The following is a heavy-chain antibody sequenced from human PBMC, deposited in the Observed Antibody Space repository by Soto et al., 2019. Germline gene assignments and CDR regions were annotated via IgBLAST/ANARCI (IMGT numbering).Heavy chain of an antibody. J-gene: IGHJ5*02. CDR3: ARGGVVKRAVAGDNWFDP. CDR2: MNPNSGNT. D-gene: IGHD6-19*01. Sequence: QVQLVQSGAEVKKPGASVKVSCKASGYTFTSYDINWVRQATGQGLEWMGWMNPNSGNTGYAQKFQGRVTMTRNTSISTAYMELSSLRSEDTAVYYCARGGVVKRAVAGDNWFDPWGQGTLVTVSS. CDR1: GYTFTSYD. V-gene: IGHV1-8*01.